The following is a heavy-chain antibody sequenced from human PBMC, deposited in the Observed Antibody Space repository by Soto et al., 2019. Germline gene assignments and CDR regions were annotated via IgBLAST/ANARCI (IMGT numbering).Heavy chain of an antibody. D-gene: IGHD6-13*01. CDR2: IYYSGST. J-gene: IGHJ4*02. CDR1: GGSISSGGYY. V-gene: IGHV4-31*03. Sequence: SETLSLTCTVSGGSISSGGYYWSWIRQHPGKGLEWIGYIYYSGSTYYNPSLKSRVTISVDTSKNQFSLKLSSVTAADTAVYYCARDSGAAGTSATDTPTLDYWGQGTLVTVSS. CDR3: ARDSGAAGTSATDTPTLDY.